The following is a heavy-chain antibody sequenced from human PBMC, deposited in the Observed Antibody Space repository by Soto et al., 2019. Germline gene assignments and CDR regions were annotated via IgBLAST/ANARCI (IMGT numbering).Heavy chain of an antibody. CDR1: GFTFTTYA. V-gene: IGHV3-23*01. CDR3: AKDLAF. D-gene: IGHD2-21*01. J-gene: IGHJ4*02. Sequence: EVQLLESGRVLVQPGGSLRLSCAAAGFTFTTYAISWVRRAPGKGLQWVSSISGSGVTTYYADSVKGRFTISRDNSKNTLYLQMNSLGAEDTAVYYCAKDLAFRGQGTLLTVSS. CDR2: ISGSGVTT.